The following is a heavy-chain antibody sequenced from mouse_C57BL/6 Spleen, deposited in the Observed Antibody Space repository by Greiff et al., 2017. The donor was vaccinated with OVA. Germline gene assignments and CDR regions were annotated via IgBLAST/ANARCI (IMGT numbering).Heavy chain of an antibody. J-gene: IGHJ3*01. D-gene: IGHD1-1*01. CDR3: ASYYYGSSLPWFAY. CDR1: GYTFTSYG. CDR2: IYPRSGNT. Sequence: QVQLKESGAELARPGASVKLSCKASGYTFTSYGISWVKQRTGQGLEWIGEIYPRSGNTYYNEKFKGKATLTADKSSSTAYMELRSLTSEDSAVYFCASYYYGSSLPWFAYWGQGTLVTVSA. V-gene: IGHV1-81*01.